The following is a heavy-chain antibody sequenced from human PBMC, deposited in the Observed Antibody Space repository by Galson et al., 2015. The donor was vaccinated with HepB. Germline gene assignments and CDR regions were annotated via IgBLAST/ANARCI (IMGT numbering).Heavy chain of an antibody. V-gene: IGHV3-23*01. Sequence: SLRLSCAASGFTFNSYAMTWVRQAPGKGLEWVSSISGGAERTYYADSVKGRFTISRDNSKNTVHLQMNSLRAEDTALYFCVQGSGGGNGDSWGQGTLVTVSS. CDR1: GFTFNSYA. J-gene: IGHJ1*01. CDR3: VQGSGGGNGDS. CDR2: ISGGAERT. D-gene: IGHD4-23*01.